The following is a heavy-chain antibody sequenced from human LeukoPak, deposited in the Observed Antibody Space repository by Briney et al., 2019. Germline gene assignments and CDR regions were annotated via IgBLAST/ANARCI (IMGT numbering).Heavy chain of an antibody. J-gene: IGHJ3*02. CDR1: GFTFSSYE. CDR3: ASYYYDSSGYWVDAFDI. Sequence: GGSLRLSCAVSGFTFSSYEMNWVRQAPGKGLEWVSYIRSSGRTIYNADSVKGRFTISRDNAKNSLYLQMNSLRAEDTAVYYCASYYYDSSGYWVDAFDIWGQGTMVTVSS. CDR2: IRSSGRTI. V-gene: IGHV3-48*03. D-gene: IGHD3-22*01.